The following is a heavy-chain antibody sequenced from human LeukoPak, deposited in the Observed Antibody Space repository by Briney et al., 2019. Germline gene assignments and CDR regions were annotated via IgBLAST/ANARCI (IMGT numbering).Heavy chain of an antibody. D-gene: IGHD6-19*01. CDR3: AKGSVSMAVTPGDV. CDR2: IGGGGYST. Sequence: GGSLRLSCAASGFTFSSYVMNWVRQAPGKGLEWVSTIGGGGYSTYYADSVKGRFTISRDNSKNTLFLQMNSLRAEDTAIYYCAKGSVSMAVTPGDVWGQGATVTVSS. CDR1: GFTFSSYV. J-gene: IGHJ6*02. V-gene: IGHV3-23*01.